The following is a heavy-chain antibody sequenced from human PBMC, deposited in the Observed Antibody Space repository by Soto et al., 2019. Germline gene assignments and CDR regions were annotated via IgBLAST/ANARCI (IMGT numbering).Heavy chain of an antibody. CDR2: INHSGST. V-gene: IGHV4-34*01. D-gene: IGHD2-2*01. J-gene: IGHJ4*02. Sequence: SETLSLTCAVYGGSFSGYYWSWIRQPPGKGLEWIGEINHSGSTNYNPSLKSRVTISVDTSKNQFSLKLSSVTAADTAVYYCARLIFEDCSSTSCYPAYFDYWGQGTLVTVSS. CDR3: ARLIFEDCSSTSCYPAYFDY. CDR1: GGSFSGYY.